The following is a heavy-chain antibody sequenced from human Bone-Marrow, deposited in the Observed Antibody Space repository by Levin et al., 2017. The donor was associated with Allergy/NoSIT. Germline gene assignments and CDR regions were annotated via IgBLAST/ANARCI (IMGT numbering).Heavy chain of an antibody. D-gene: IGHD6-13*01. CDR2: IYWDDDK. J-gene: IGHJ3*02. CDR1: GFSLSTSGVG. V-gene: IGHV2-5*02. CDR3: AHDLSSSSWSGDVAFDI. Sequence: ESGPTLVKPTQTLTLTCTFSGFSLSTSGVGVGWIRQPPGKALEWLALIYWDDDKRYSPSLKSRLTITKDTSKNQVVLTMTNMDPVDTATYYCAHDLSSSSWSGDVAFDIWGQGTMVTVSS.